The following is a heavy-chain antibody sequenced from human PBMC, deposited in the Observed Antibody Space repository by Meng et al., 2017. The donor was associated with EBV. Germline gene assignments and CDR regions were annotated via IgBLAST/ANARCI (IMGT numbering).Heavy chain of an antibody. CDR1: GGTFSSYA. CDR3: ARAEIAAAGRLDY. Sequence: QSGGGVRGPGSSGKGACKASGGTFSSYAIGWVRQAPGQGLEWMGGIIPIFGTANYAQKFQGRVTITADKSTSTAYMELSSLRSEDTAVYYCARAEIAAAGRLDYWGQGTLVTVSS. D-gene: IGHD6-13*01. CDR2: IIPIFGTA. V-gene: IGHV1-69*06. J-gene: IGHJ4*02.